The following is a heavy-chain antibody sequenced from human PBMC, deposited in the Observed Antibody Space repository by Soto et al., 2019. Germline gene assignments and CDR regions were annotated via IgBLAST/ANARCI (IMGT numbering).Heavy chain of an antibody. V-gene: IGHV1-18*01. CDR3: ASDRVGQQLVRRDWYFNL. D-gene: IGHD6-13*01. CDR2: ISAYNGNT. Sequence: QVQLVQSGAEVKKPGASVKVSCKASGYTFTSYGISWVRQAPGQGLEWMGWISAYNGNTNYAQKLQGRVTMTTDTAASTAYMELRSLRSDDTAVYYWASDRVGQQLVRRDWYFNLGGRGTLVTAPS. J-gene: IGHJ2*01. CDR1: GYTFTSYG.